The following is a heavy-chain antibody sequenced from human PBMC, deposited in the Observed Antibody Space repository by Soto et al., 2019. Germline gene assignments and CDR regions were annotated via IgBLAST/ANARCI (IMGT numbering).Heavy chain of an antibody. Sequence: EVQLVESGGGFVQPGGSLRLSCAAPGFTFSTYEMNWVRQAPGKGLEWVSYISGSGSSIYYADSVKGRFTISRDNAKNSLYLQMNGLRAEDTAVYYCARESDYDTFDNWGQGTLVTVSS. J-gene: IGHJ4*02. V-gene: IGHV3-48*03. D-gene: IGHD3-9*01. CDR2: ISGSGSSI. CDR3: ARESDYDTFDN. CDR1: GFTFSTYE.